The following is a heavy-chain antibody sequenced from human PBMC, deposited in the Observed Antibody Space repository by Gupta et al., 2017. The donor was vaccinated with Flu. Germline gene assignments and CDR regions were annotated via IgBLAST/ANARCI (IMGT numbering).Heavy chain of an antibody. D-gene: IGHD2-2*02. J-gene: IGHJ4*02. Sequence: VRQAPGKGLEWVAVVSSDGGTVYYADSVKGRFTISRDNTKNTVFLQMDSLRVEDTAVYYCAKEGYCRSDSYYSEFKSHFDYWGQGTLVSVSS. CDR2: VSSDGGTV. CDR3: AKEGYCRSDSYYSEFKSHFDY. V-gene: IGHV3-30*18.